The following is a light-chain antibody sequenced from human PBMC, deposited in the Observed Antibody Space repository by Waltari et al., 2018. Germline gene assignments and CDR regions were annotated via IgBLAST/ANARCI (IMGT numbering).Light chain of an antibody. CDR1: SSDVGGYNY. V-gene: IGLV2-8*01. Sequence: QSALTQPPSASGSPGQSVTISCTGTSSDVGGYNYVSWYQQHPGKAPNLMIYEVSKRPSGVPARFSGSKSGNTASLTVSGLQAEDEADYYCSSYAGREVFGGGTKLTVL. J-gene: IGLJ3*02. CDR3: SSYAGREV. CDR2: EVS.